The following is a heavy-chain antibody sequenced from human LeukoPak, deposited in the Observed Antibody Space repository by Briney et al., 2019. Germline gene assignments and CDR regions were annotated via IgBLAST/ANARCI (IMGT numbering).Heavy chain of an antibody. CDR1: GFTFSSYA. Sequence: GGSLRLSCAASGFTFSSYAMHWVRQAPGKGLEWVAVISYDGSNKYYADSVKGRFTISRDNSKNTLYLQMNSLRAEDTAVYYCAKVLRYFDWPDAFDVWGQGTIVTVSS. CDR3: AKVLRYFDWPDAFDV. CDR2: ISYDGSNK. J-gene: IGHJ3*01. V-gene: IGHV3-30-3*01. D-gene: IGHD3-9*01.